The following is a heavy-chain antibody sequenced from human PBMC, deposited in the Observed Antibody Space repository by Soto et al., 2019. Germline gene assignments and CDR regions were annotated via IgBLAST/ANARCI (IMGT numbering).Heavy chain of an antibody. CDR3: AKLDPPRGYYYDSSGYYSFDY. CDR1: GFTFSSYA. D-gene: IGHD3-22*01. Sequence: GGSLRLSCAAFGFTFSSYAMSWVRQAPGKGLEWVSAISGSGGSTYYADSVKGRFTISRDNSKNTLYLQMNSLRAEDTAVYYCAKLDPPRGYYYDSSGYYSFDYWGQGTLVTVSS. V-gene: IGHV3-23*01. J-gene: IGHJ4*02. CDR2: ISGSGGST.